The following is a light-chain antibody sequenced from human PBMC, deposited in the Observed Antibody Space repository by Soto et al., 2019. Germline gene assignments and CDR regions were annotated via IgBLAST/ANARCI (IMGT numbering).Light chain of an antibody. Sequence: EIVMTQSPATLSVSPGERATLSCRASQSVSSNXAWYPQKPGQAPRLLIYGASTRATGIPARFSGSGSGTEFTLTXSSLXSXXFAVYYCQQYNNWPPYTFGQGTKLEIK. J-gene: IGKJ2*01. CDR3: QQYNNWPPYT. V-gene: IGKV3-15*01. CDR1: QSVSSN. CDR2: GAS.